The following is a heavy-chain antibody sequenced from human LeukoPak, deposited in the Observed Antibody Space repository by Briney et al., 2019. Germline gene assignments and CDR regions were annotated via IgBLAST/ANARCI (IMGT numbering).Heavy chain of an antibody. CDR3: ARATRYCSGGSCAYYFDY. V-gene: IGHV3-74*01. CDR2: INSDGSST. D-gene: IGHD2-15*01. CDR1: GFTFSSYW. Sequence: GGSLRLSCAASGFTFSSYWMHWVRQAPGKGLVWVSRINSDGSSTSYADSVKGRFTISRDNAKNTLYLQMNSLRAEDTAVYYCARATRYCSGGSCAYYFDYWGQGTLVTVSS. J-gene: IGHJ4*02.